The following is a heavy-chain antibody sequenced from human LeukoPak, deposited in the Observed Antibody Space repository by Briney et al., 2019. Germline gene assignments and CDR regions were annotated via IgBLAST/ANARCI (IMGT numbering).Heavy chain of an antibody. J-gene: IGHJ6*02. CDR1: GFTFSSYW. D-gene: IGHD3-9*01. CDR3: AREGGYYDILTGYYTYYYYGMDV. V-gene: IGHV3-7*01. Sequence: GGSLRLSCAAPGFTFSSYWMSWVRQAPGKGLEWVANIKQDGSEKYYVDSVKGRFTISRDNAKNSLYLQMNSLRAEDTAVYYCAREGGYYDILTGYYTYYYYGMDVWGQGTTVTVSS. CDR2: IKQDGSEK.